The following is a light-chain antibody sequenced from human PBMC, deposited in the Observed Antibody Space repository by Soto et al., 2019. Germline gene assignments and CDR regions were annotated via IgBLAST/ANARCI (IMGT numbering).Light chain of an antibody. CDR3: QQTYSTLRLT. J-gene: IGKJ4*01. V-gene: IGKV1-39*01. CDR2: AAS. Sequence: DIQVTQSPSSLSASGGDGVTITCRASQSITTYLNWYQQKPGKAPRLLIFAASNLQSGVPSRFSGSGSGTDFTLTISSLQPEDFATYYCQQTYSTLRLTFGGGTRVEIK. CDR1: QSITTY.